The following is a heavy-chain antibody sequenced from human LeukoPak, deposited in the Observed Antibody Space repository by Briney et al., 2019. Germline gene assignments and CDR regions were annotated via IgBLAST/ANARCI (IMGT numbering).Heavy chain of an antibody. D-gene: IGHD2-15*01. V-gene: IGHV3-66*02. CDR3: ARDQCSGGSCYEGAFDY. CDR2: IYSGGST. J-gene: IGHJ4*02. Sequence: QSGGSLRLSCAASGFTVSSNYMSWVRQAPGKGLEGVSVIYSGGSTYYADSVKGRFTISRDNSKNTLYLQMNSLRAGDTAVYYCARDQCSGGSCYEGAFDYWGQGTLVTVSS. CDR1: GFTVSSNY.